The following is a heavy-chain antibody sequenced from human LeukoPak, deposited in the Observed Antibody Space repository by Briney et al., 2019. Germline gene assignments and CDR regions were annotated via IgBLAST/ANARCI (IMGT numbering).Heavy chain of an antibody. CDR2: MNPNSGNT. V-gene: IGHV1-8*01. CDR1: GYTFTSYD. D-gene: IGHD6-19*01. J-gene: IGHJ5*02. CDR3: ARDSSGWYHWFDP. Sequence: ASVKVSCKASGYTFTSYDINWVRQATGQGLEWMGWMNPNSGNTGYAQKFQGRVTITRNTSISTAYMELSSLRSEDTAVYYCARDSSGWYHWFDPWGQGTQVIVSP.